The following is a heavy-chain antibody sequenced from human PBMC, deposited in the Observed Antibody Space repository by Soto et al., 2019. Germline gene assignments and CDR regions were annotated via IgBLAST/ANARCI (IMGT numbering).Heavy chain of an antibody. CDR3: ARVTRSYYYYYGMDV. CDR1: GYTFTSYA. V-gene: IGHV1-3*05. J-gene: IGHJ6*02. CDR2: INAGNGNT. D-gene: IGHD2-15*01. Sequence: QVQLVQSGAEEKKPGASVKASCKASGYTFTSYAMHWVRQAPGQRLEWMGWINAGNGNTKYSQKFQGRVTITRDTSASTAYMELSSLRSEDTAVYYCARVTRSYYYYYGMDVWGQGTTVTVSS.